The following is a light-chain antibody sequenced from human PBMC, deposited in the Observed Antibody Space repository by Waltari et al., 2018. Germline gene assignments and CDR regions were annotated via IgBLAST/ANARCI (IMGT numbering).Light chain of an antibody. V-gene: IGKV1-33*01. CDR2: RAS. Sequence: DIQMTQSPSSLSASVGDRVTITCRASQGISNWLDWYQQKPGKAPKPLINRASNLETGVPSRFSGSGYRTDVALTISSLQPEDIATYYGQQQDNSPRTFGQGTKVEIK. CDR3: QQQDNSPRT. CDR1: QGISNW. J-gene: IGKJ1*01.